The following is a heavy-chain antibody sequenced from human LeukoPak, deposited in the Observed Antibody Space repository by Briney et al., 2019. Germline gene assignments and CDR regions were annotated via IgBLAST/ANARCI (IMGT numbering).Heavy chain of an antibody. CDR1: GFTFSDYY. CDR3: AKEDTPMVEGGYFDY. V-gene: IGHV3-23*01. Sequence: GGSLRLSCAASGFTFSDYYMSWIRQPPGKGLEWVSAISGSGGSTYYADSVKGRFTISRDNSKNTLYLQMNSLRAEDTAVYYCAKEDTPMVEGGYFDYWGQGTLVTVSS. CDR2: ISGSGGST. D-gene: IGHD5-18*01. J-gene: IGHJ4*02.